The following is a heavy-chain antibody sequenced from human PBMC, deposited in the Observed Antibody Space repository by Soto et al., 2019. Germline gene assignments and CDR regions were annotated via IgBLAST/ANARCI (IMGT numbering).Heavy chain of an antibody. CDR1: GYTFTGYY. J-gene: IGHJ4*02. D-gene: IGHD3-9*01. Sequence: ASVKVSCKASGYTFTGYYMHWVRQAPGQGLEWMGWINPNSGGTNYAQKFQGRVTMTRDTSISTAYMELSRLRSDDTAVYYCARVSNYDILTGYYQLDYWGQGTLVTVS. V-gene: IGHV1-2*02. CDR3: ARVSNYDILTGYYQLDY. CDR2: INPNSGGT.